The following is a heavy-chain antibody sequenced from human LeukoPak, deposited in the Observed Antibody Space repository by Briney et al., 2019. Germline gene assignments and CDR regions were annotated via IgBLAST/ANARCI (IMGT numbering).Heavy chain of an antibody. CDR3: ARVGVH. CDR2: ISSTGGTI. CDR1: GFTFSNYL. V-gene: IGHV3-48*01. Sequence: GGSLRLSCVGSGFTFSNYLMNWVRQAPGKGLEWVSFISSTGGTIYYADAVKGRFTVSRDNAKNSLLLQMNSLRAKDTAVYYCARVGVHWGQGTLVTVSS. J-gene: IGHJ4*02. D-gene: IGHD3-10*01.